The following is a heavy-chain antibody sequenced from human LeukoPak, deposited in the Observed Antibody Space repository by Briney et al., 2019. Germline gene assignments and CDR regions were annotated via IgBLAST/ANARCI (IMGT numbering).Heavy chain of an antibody. Sequence: GASVKVSCKASGYDFTSYYMHWLRQAPGQGLEWMAIISPSSSSTSFAQKFQGRLSMTRDTSTSTVYMELRSLRSEDTAVYYCARGSSTAVVILDPYYFDSWGQGTLVTVSS. V-gene: IGHV1-46*01. CDR3: ARGSSTAVVILDPYYFDS. CDR1: GYDFTSYY. CDR2: ISPSSSST. J-gene: IGHJ4*02. D-gene: IGHD3-22*01.